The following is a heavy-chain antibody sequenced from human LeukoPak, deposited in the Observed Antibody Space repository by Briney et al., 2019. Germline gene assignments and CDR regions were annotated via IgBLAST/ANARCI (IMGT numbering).Heavy chain of an antibody. CDR3: ARASSVRGKPFDY. Sequence: ASVKVSCKASGYTFTGYYMHWVRQAPGQGLEWMGWINPNSGGTNYAQKFQGRVTMTRDTSISTAYMELSRLRSDDTAVYYCARASSVRGKPFDYWGQGTLVTVSS. J-gene: IGHJ4*02. CDR2: INPNSGGT. D-gene: IGHD3-10*01. CDR1: GYTFTGYY. V-gene: IGHV1-2*02.